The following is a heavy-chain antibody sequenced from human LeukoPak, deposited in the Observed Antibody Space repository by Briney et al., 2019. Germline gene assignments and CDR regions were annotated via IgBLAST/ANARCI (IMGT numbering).Heavy chain of an antibody. CDR2: IYPGDSDT. CDR3: ARAGDYGDYDPNWFDP. J-gene: IGHJ5*02. CDR1: GYSFTSYW. D-gene: IGHD4-17*01. Sequence: GESLKISCKGSGYSFTSYWIGWVRQMPGKGLEWMGTIYPGDSDTRYSPSFQGQVTISADKSISTAYLQWSSLKASDTAMYYCARAGDYGDYDPNWFDPWGQGTLVTVSS. V-gene: IGHV5-51*01.